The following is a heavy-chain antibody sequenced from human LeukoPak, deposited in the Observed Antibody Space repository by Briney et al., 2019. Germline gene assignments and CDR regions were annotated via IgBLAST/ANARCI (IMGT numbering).Heavy chain of an antibody. CDR2: ISGSGGST. Sequence: GGSLRLSCAASGFTFSSYAMSWVRQAPGKGLEWVPAISGSGGSTYYADSVKGRFTISRDISKNTLYLQMNSLRAEDTAVYYCAKKSTTGGGHFDYWGQGTLVTVSS. CDR1: GFTFSSYA. J-gene: IGHJ4*02. CDR3: AKKSTTGGGHFDY. V-gene: IGHV3-23*01. D-gene: IGHD4-17*01.